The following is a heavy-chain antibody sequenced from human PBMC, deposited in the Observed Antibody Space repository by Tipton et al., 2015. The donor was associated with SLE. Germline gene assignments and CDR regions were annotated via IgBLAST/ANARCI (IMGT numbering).Heavy chain of an antibody. J-gene: IGHJ4*02. D-gene: IGHD5-12*01. CDR3: ARQVASFDY. Sequence: LRLSCTVSGDSISSMSYHWGWIRQPPGKGLEWIGSIFYSGSTSYNPSLQSRVTISVDTSKNQFSLKLNSVTASDTAVYYCARQVASFDYWGQGTLVTVSS. CDR1: GDSISSMSYH. CDR2: IFYSGST. V-gene: IGHV4-39*01.